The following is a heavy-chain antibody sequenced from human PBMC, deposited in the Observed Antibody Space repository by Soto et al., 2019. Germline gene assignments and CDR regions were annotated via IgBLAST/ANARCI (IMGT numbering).Heavy chain of an antibody. Sequence: QVQLVESGGGVVQPGRSLRLSCAASGFTFSSYGMHWVRQAPGKGLEWVAVISYDGSNKYYADSVKGRFTISRDNSKNTLYLQMNSLRAEDTAVYYCAKHRDGYKPHYYYYGMDVWGQGTTVTVSS. CDR2: ISYDGSNK. CDR3: AKHRDGYKPHYYYYGMDV. V-gene: IGHV3-30*18. D-gene: IGHD5-12*01. CDR1: GFTFSSYG. J-gene: IGHJ6*02.